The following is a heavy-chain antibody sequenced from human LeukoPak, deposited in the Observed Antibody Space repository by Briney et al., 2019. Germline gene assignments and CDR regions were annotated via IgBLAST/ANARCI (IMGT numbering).Heavy chain of an antibody. Sequence: QSGGSLRLSCAPSGFTFSIYWMHGVRHAPGRGLVWVSRINRGGCSTSYADSVKGRFTISRDNAKNTLYLQMNTLRVEDTAVYYCARDPSGSSTTSFDYWGQGTLVTVSS. D-gene: IGHD1/OR15-1a*01. CDR2: INRGGCST. CDR1: GFTFSIYW. J-gene: IGHJ4*02. CDR3: ARDPSGSSTTSFDY. V-gene: IGHV3-74*01.